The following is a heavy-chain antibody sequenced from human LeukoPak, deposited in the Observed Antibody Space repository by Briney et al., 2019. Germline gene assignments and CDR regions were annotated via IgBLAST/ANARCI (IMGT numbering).Heavy chain of an antibody. CDR1: GDSISKINYF. CDR2: MSYSGRI. J-gene: IGHJ4*02. V-gene: IGHV4-39*07. D-gene: IGHD5-18*01. Sequence: PSETLSLTCTISGDSISKINYFWGWIRQPPGKGLEWIVSMSYSGRIYYNPSLKSRVTISVDTSKNQFSLKLSSVTAADTAVYYCARRKLWLRMYYFDYWGQGTLVTVSS. CDR3: ARRKLWLRMYYFDY.